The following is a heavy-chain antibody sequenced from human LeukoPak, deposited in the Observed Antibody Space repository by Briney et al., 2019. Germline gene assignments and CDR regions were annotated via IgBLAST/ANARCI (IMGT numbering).Heavy chain of an antibody. CDR3: ARHAVVTGNFQH. CDR1: GGSIGSTSYY. CDR2: VYYSGTT. V-gene: IGHV4-39*01. Sequence: SETLSLTCTVSGGSIGSTSYYWGWLRQPPGKGLEWIGSVYYSGTTYYNPFLHSRVIISVDTSKNQIALRLSSVTAADTAVYYCARHAVVTGNFQHWGQGTLVTVSS. J-gene: IGHJ1*01. D-gene: IGHD2-21*02.